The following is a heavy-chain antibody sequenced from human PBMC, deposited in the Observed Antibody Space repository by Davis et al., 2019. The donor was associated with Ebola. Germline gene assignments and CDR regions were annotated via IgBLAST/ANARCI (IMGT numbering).Heavy chain of an antibody. Sequence: GESLKISCAASGFSFNKYGMSWVRQAPGKGLVWVSRIDFGGGATTYADSVKGRFTISRDNTNSMLYLQMNNLRVEDTAVYYCTKMGKYAMDVWGQGTTVTVSS. CDR3: TKMGKYAMDV. CDR1: GFSFNKYG. CDR2: IDFGGGAT. D-gene: IGHD7-27*01. J-gene: IGHJ6*02. V-gene: IGHV3-74*01.